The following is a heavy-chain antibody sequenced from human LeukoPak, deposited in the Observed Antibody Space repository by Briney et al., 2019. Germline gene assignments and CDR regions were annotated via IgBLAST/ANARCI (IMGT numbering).Heavy chain of an antibody. CDR2: INPNSGGT. CDR3: AKDLGYCTNGVCYVQGLDV. Sequence: ASVKVSCKASGYTFTGYYMHWVRQAPGQGLEWMGRINPNSGGTNYAQKFQGRVTMTRDTSISTAYMELSRLRSDDTAVYYCAKDLGYCTNGVCYVQGLDVWGKGTMVTVSS. D-gene: IGHD2-8*01. CDR1: GYTFTGYY. V-gene: IGHV1-2*06. J-gene: IGHJ6*04.